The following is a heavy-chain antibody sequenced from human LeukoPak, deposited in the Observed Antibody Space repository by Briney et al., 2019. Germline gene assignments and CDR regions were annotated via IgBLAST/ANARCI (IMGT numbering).Heavy chain of an antibody. CDR1: GLSFSNYA. CDR2: ISASGTDT. CDR3: ARGAYATHFDY. V-gene: IGHV3-23*01. D-gene: IGHD5-12*01. Sequence: GGSLTLPCTASGLSFSNYAMTWVRQAPGKGLEWASVISASGTDTYYADSVKGRFTISRDNSQNTLYLHMNSLRAEDTAVYYCARGAYATHFDYWGQGTLVTVSS. J-gene: IGHJ4*02.